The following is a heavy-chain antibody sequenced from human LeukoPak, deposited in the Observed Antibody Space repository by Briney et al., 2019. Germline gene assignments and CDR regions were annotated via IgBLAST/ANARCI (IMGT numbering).Heavy chain of an antibody. V-gene: IGHV3-74*01. CDR2: INSDGSIT. Sequence: PGGSLRLSCADSGFTFSSYWMHWVRQAPGKGLVWVSRINSDGSITTYADSVKGRFTISRDNAKNTLYLQMNSLRAEDTAVYYCAGGIPATGGGWGQGTMVTVSS. J-gene: IGHJ3*01. CDR1: GFTFSSYW. D-gene: IGHD6-13*01. CDR3: AGGIPATGGG.